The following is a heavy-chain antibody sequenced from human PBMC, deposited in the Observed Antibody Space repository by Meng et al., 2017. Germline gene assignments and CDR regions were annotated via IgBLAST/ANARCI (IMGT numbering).Heavy chain of an antibody. Sequence: GQLVESAGGLVQPGGSLRLSCAASGLNFNSYWMHWVRQAPGKGLVWVSRISGDGSSTIYAESVKGRFTISRDNAKNTLYLQMNSLRGEDTAVYYCGTGGDYYSFHYWGQGTLVTVAS. CDR1: GLNFNSYW. V-gene: IGHV3-74*01. CDR3: GTGGDYYSFHY. D-gene: IGHD1-26*01. J-gene: IGHJ4*02. CDR2: ISGDGSST.